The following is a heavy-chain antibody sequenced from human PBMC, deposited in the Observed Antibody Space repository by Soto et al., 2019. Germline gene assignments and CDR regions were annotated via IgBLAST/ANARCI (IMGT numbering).Heavy chain of an antibody. CDR3: ARHPSHSTAGNYYGMDV. J-gene: IGHJ6*02. V-gene: IGHV3-53*01. CDR1: GFTVSNSY. D-gene: IGHD2-2*01. CDR2: IYNDGST. Sequence: GSLRLSCAASGFTVSNSYMSWVRQAPGKGLGWVSVIYNDGSTYYADSVKGRFAISRDHSKNTLYLQMDSLRAEDTAVYYCARHPSHSTAGNYYGMDVWGQGTTVTVSS.